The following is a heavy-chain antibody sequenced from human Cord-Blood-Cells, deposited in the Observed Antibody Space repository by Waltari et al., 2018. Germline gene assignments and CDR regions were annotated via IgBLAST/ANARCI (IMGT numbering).Heavy chain of an antibody. Sequence: QVQLVESGGGLVKPGGSLRLSCAASGFTFSDYYMSWIRQAPGKGLGWVSDISSRGSTIYYADSVKGRFTISRDNAKNSLYLQMDRLRAEDTAVYYCAGDARVGGGSYSPDYWGQGTLVTVSS. CDR2: ISSRGSTI. V-gene: IGHV3-11*04. CDR3: AGDARVGGGSYSPDY. D-gene: IGHD1-26*01. J-gene: IGHJ4*02. CDR1: GFTFSDYY.